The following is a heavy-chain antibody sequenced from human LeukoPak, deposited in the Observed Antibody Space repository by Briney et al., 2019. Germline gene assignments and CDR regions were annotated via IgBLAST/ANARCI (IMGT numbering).Heavy chain of an antibody. CDR1: GFTFSSYG. Sequence: GGSLRLSCAASGFTFSSYGMHWVRQAPGKGLEWVAVIWYDGSKTYYADSVKGRFTISRDNSKNTLYLQMSSLRADDTAVYYCARYNTGRPDYWGQGTLVTVSS. J-gene: IGHJ4*01. V-gene: IGHV3-33*01. CDR3: ARYNTGRPDY. CDR2: IWYDGSKT. D-gene: IGHD1-14*01.